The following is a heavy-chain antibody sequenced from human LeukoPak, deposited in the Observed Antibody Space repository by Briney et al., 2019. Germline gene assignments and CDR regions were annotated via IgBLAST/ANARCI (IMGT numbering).Heavy chain of an antibody. Sequence: SETLSLTCAVYGGSFSGYYWSWIRQPPGKGLEWIGEINHSGSTNYNPSLKSRVTISVDTSKNQFSLKLSSVTAADTAVYYCARGGHFDSSGSRFDPWGQGTLVTVSS. J-gene: IGHJ5*02. CDR2: INHSGST. V-gene: IGHV4-34*01. D-gene: IGHD3-22*01. CDR3: ARGGHFDSSGSRFDP. CDR1: GGSFSGYY.